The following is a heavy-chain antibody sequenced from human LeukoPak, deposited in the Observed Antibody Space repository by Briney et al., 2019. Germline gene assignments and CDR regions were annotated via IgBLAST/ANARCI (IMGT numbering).Heavy chain of an antibody. D-gene: IGHD3-22*01. Sequence: SETLSLTCAVYGGSFSGYYWSWIRQPPGKGLEWIGEINHSGSTNYNPSLKSRVTISVDTSKNQFSLKLSSVTAADTAVYYCARQGKFGLYYDSSGYNYYYYMDVWGKGTTVTVSS. J-gene: IGHJ6*03. CDR3: ARQGKFGLYYDSSGYNYYYYMDV. CDR1: GGSFSGYY. CDR2: INHSGST. V-gene: IGHV4-34*01.